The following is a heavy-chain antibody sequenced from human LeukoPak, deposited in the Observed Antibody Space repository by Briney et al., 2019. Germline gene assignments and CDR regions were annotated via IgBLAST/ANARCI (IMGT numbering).Heavy chain of an antibody. CDR2: INHSGST. D-gene: IGHD1-26*01. V-gene: IGHV4-59*12. CDR1: GGSISSYY. J-gene: IGHJ5*02. Sequence: SETLSLTCTVSGGSISSYYWSWIRQPSGKGLEWIGEINHSGSTNYNPSLKSRVTISVDTSKNQFSLKLSSVTAADTAVYYCARVPVNIWENWFDPWGQGTLVTVSS. CDR3: ARVPVNIWENWFDP.